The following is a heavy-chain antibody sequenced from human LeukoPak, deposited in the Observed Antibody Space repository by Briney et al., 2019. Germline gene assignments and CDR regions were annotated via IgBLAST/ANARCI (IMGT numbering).Heavy chain of an antibody. Sequence: GGSLRLSCAASGFTFSSYSMNWVRPAPGKGLEWVSYISSSSSNIYYADSVKGRFTISRDNAKNSLYLQMNSLRAQDTAVYYCARARGRFTFDSWGQGTLVTVSS. CDR3: ARARGRFTFDS. CDR1: GFTFSSYS. D-gene: IGHD1-26*01. CDR2: ISSSSSNI. J-gene: IGHJ4*02. V-gene: IGHV3-48*01.